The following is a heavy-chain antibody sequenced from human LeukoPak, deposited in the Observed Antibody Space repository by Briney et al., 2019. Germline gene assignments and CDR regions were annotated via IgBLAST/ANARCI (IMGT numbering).Heavy chain of an antibody. CDR2: IYPGDSDT. D-gene: IGHD6-13*01. Sequence: GESLKISCKGSGYSFTNHWIGWVRQMPGKGLEWMGIIYPGDSDTRYIPSFQGQVTISVDKSISTAYLQWSSLKASDTAMYYCARRVDSSWFFDYWGQGTRVTVSS. CDR1: GYSFTNHW. V-gene: IGHV5-51*01. J-gene: IGHJ4*02. CDR3: ARRVDSSWFFDY.